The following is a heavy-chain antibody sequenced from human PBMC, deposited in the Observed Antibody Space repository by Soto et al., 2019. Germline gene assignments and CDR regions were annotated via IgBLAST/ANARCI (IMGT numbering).Heavy chain of an antibody. CDR2: IYHSGST. CDR1: GGSISSGGYS. D-gene: IGHD3-3*01. CDR3: ARGIPYDFWSGYYTAQYYFDY. V-gene: IGHV4-30-2*01. J-gene: IGHJ4*02. Sequence: SETLSLTCAVSGGSISSGGYSWSWIRQPPGKGLEWIGYIYHSGSTYYNPSLKSRVTISVDRSKNQFSLKLRSVTAADTAVYYCARGIPYDFWSGYYTAQYYFDYWGQGTLVTVSS.